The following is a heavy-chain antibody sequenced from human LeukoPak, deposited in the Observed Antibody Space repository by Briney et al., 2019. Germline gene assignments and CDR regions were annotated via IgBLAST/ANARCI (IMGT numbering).Heavy chain of an antibody. Sequence: SETLSLTCAVYGGSFSGYYWSWIRQPPGKGLEWIGEINHSGSANYNPSLKSRVTISVDTSKNQFSLKLSSVTAADTAVYYCARVAAAGFFDYWGQGTLVTVSS. CDR2: INHSGSA. V-gene: IGHV4-34*01. CDR1: GGSFSGYY. CDR3: ARVAAAGFFDY. J-gene: IGHJ4*02. D-gene: IGHD6-13*01.